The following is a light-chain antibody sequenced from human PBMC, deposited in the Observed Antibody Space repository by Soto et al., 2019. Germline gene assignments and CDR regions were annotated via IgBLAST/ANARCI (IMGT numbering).Light chain of an antibody. J-gene: IGLJ3*02. Sequence: QAVVTQPPSVSAAPGQKVTISCSGSSSNIGNNFVSWYQQLPGTAPKLLIYENNKRPSGIPDRFSGSKSGTSATLGITGLQTGDEADYYCGTWHSSLSILFGGGTKLT. V-gene: IGLV1-51*02. CDR3: GTWHSSLSIL. CDR2: ENN. CDR1: SSNIGNNF.